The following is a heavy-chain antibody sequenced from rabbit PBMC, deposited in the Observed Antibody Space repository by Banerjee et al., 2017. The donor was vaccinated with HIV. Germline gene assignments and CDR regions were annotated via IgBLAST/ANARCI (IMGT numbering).Heavy chain of an antibody. CDR1: GFSFSSNWW. J-gene: IGHJ4*01. Sequence: QEQLKESGGDLVQPEGSLTLTCTASGFSFSSNWWICWVRQAPGKGLELIACIYTGSGSAYYASWAKGRFTISKTSSTTVTLQMTSLTAADTATYFCAREDVGSSSPNLWGPGTLVTVS. V-gene: IGHV1S45*01. CDR3: AREDVGSSSPNL. CDR2: IYTGSGSA. D-gene: IGHD8-1*01.